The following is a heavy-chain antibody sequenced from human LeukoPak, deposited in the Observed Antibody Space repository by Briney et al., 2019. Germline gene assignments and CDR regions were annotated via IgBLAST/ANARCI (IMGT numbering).Heavy chain of an antibody. D-gene: IGHD3-10*01. J-gene: IGHJ3*02. Sequence: PSETLSLTCTVSGGSISSYYWSWIRQRPGEGLEWIGYIYYSGSTNYNPSLKSRVTISGDTSKNQFSLKLSSVTAADTAVYYCASPYGSGSNAFDIWGQGTMVTVSS. CDR3: ASPYGSGSNAFDI. CDR2: IYYSGST. V-gene: IGHV4-59*08. CDR1: GGSISSYY.